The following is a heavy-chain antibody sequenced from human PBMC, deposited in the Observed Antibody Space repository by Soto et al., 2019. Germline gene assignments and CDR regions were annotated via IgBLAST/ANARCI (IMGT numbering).Heavy chain of an antibody. Sequence: GGSLRLSCAASGFTFSSYWMSWVRQAPGKGLEWVANIKQDGSEKYYVDSVKGRFTISRDNAKNSLYLQMNSLRAEDTAVYYCARDTNTIAAAGPPYYYYYYMDVWGKGTTVTVSS. D-gene: IGHD6-13*01. J-gene: IGHJ6*03. CDR1: GFTFSSYW. CDR2: IKQDGSEK. V-gene: IGHV3-7*01. CDR3: ARDTNTIAAAGPPYYYYYYMDV.